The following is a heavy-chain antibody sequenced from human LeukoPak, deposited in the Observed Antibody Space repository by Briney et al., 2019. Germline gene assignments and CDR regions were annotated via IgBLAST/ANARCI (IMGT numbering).Heavy chain of an antibody. CDR3: ARDPGVWNDKGSDY. V-gene: IGHV4-39*07. CDR2: IYHSGST. J-gene: IGHJ4*02. CDR1: GGSISSSSDY. D-gene: IGHD1-1*01. Sequence: PSETLSLTCTVSGGSISSSSDYWGWIRQAPGKGLEWIGSIYHSGSTYYNPSLKSRVTISVDTSKNQFSLKLSSVTAADTAVYYCARDPGVWNDKGSDYWGQGTLVTVSS.